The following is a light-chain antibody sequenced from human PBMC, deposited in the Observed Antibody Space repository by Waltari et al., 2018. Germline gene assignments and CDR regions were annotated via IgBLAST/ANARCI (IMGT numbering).Light chain of an antibody. CDR3: MQGTHLYT. CDR2: KVS. V-gene: IGKV2-30*02. Sequence: DVVMTQSPLSLPVTLGQPASISCRSSQSLVHSDGNTYLNWFQPRPGQAPRSLIYKVSNRDSGVPDRFSGSGSGTDFTLKISRVEAEDVGVYYCMQGTHLYTFGQGTRLEIK. J-gene: IGKJ2*01. CDR1: QSLVHSDGNTY.